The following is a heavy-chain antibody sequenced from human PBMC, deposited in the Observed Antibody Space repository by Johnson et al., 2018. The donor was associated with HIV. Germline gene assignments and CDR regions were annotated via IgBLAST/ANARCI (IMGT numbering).Heavy chain of an antibody. CDR3: ARGGPYYYDSSGYGAFDI. CDR2: LGGSGANT. D-gene: IGHD3-22*01. CDR1: GITFSSYA. J-gene: IGHJ3*02. Sequence: EVQLVESGGGVIRPGGSLRLSCAASGITFSSYAMSWVRQAPGTGLEWVSSLGGSGANTYYADSVQGRFTISRDSSKNTLYLQMSSLRPEDTAVYFCARGGPYYYDSSGYGAFDIWGQGTMVTVSS. V-gene: IGHV3-23*04.